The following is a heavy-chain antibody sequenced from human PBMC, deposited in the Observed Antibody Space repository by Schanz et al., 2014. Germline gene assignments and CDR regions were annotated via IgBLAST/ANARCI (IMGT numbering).Heavy chain of an antibody. CDR1: GGSMSSYY. CDR2: IYYSGST. CDR3: ARQILIGAFDI. V-gene: IGHV4-59*08. Sequence: QVQLQETGPGLVKPSETLSLTCTVSGGSMSSYYWTWIRQPPGKGLEWIGYIYYSGSTNYNPSLGIRVTISLDTPKNHFSLKLSSVTAADTAVYYCARQILIGAFDIWGQGTMVTVSS. D-gene: IGHD3-9*01. J-gene: IGHJ3*02.